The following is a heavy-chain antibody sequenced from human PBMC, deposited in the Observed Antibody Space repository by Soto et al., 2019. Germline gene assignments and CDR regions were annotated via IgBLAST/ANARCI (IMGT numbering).Heavy chain of an antibody. CDR2: IHHSGSVFESGST. D-gene: IGHD6-13*01. V-gene: IGHV4-38-2*01. CDR3: ARNSSSSYFDY. CDR1: GSSITMTNY. Sequence: NPSETLSLTCAVSGSSITMTNYWGWIRQPPGKGLEWIGSIHHSGSVFESGSTHYNPSFKSRVTISADTSKNQFSLKLTSVTAADTAVYYCARNSSSSYFDYWGQGTLVTVSS. J-gene: IGHJ4*02.